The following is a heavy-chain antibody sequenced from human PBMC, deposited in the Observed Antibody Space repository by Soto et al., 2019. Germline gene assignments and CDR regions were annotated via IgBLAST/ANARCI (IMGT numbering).Heavy chain of an antibody. D-gene: IGHD3-10*01. V-gene: IGHV4-39*01. CDR2: IYYSGST. Sequence: SETLSLTCTVSGGSISSSSYYWGWIRQPPGKGLEWIGSIYYSGSTYYNPSLKSRVTISVDTSKNQFSLKLSSVTAADTAVYYCARLKRDRRGVGNWFDPWGQGTLVTVAS. CDR1: GGSISSSSYY. CDR3: ARLKRDRRGVGNWFDP. J-gene: IGHJ5*02.